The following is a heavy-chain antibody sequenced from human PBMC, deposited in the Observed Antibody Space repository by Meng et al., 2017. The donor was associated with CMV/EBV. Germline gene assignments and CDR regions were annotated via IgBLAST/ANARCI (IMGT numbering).Heavy chain of an antibody. CDR2: IKQDGSEK. V-gene: IGHV3-7*01. CDR3: ARDSGRMNY. J-gene: IGHJ4*02. Sequence: GESLKISCAASGFTFSSYWMSWVRQAPGKGLEWVANIKQDGSEKYYVDSVKGRFTISRDNGKNLVYLQMNSLRAEDTAVYYCARDSGRMNYWGQGTLVTVSS. D-gene: IGHD2-8*01. CDR1: GFTFSSYW.